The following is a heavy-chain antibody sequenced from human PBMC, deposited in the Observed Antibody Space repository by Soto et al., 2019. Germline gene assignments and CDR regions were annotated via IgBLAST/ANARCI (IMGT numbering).Heavy chain of an antibody. J-gene: IGHJ4*02. CDR3: AKDQPRLGRIFGVVMGIDY. Sequence: GGSLRLSCAASGFTFSSYGMHWVRQAPGKGLEWVAVISYDGSNKYYADSVKGRFTISRDNSKNTLYLQMNSLRAEDTAVYYCAKDQPRLGRIFGVVMGIDYWGQGTLVTVSS. CDR2: ISYDGSNK. V-gene: IGHV3-30*18. CDR1: GFTFSSYG. D-gene: IGHD3-3*01.